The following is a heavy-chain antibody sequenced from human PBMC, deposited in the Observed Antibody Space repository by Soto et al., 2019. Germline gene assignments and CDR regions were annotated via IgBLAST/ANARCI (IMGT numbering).Heavy chain of an antibody. CDR2: IIPIFGTA. CDR3: AREDLGYCSGGSCYAGSNWFDP. CDR1: GGTFSSYA. J-gene: IGHJ5*02. D-gene: IGHD2-15*01. V-gene: IGHV1-69*13. Sequence: SVKVSCKASGGTFSSYAISWVRQAPGQGLEWMGGIIPIFGTANYAQKFQGRVTITADESTSTAYMELSSLRSEDTAVYYCAREDLGYCSGGSCYAGSNWFDPWGQGTLVTV.